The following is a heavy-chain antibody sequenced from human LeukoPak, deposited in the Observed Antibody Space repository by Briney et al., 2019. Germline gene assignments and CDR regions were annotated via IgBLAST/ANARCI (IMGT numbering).Heavy chain of an antibody. Sequence: ASVKVSCKASGCTFTGYYMHWVRQAPGQGLEWMGWINPNNGGTNYAQKFQGRVTMTRDTSISTAYMELNRLRSDDTAVYYCARDPYSNYFDYWGQGTLVTVSS. V-gene: IGHV1-2*02. CDR1: GCTFTGYY. D-gene: IGHD5-18*01. J-gene: IGHJ4*02. CDR2: INPNNGGT. CDR3: ARDPYSNYFDY.